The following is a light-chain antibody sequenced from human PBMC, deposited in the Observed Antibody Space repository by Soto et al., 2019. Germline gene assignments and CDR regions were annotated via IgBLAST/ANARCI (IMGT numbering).Light chain of an antibody. CDR3: QKYIVSPRT. Sequence: EIILTQSPGTLALSPGDGATLSCSASQTVNRNYLAWYHQRPGQPPRLLIYGVSNRASGVPDRFSGDGSGKEFTLTIGRVDPDDFGVYYCQKYIVSPRTFWQGTRVEVK. CDR1: QTVNRNY. J-gene: IGKJ1*01. V-gene: IGKV3-20*01. CDR2: GVS.